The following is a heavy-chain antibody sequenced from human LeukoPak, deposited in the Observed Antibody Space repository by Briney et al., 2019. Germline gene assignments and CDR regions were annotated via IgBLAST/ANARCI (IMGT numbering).Heavy chain of an antibody. D-gene: IGHD3-22*01. V-gene: IGHV4-4*07. Sequence: SETLSLTCTVSGGSNSSYYWSWIRQPAGKGLEWIGRIYTTGITNYNPSLKSRVTMSVDTSKNQFSLKLTSVTAADTAVYYCARDGYYYDSSGYYFWGQGTLVTVSS. CDR2: IYTTGIT. CDR1: GGSNSSYY. J-gene: IGHJ4*02. CDR3: ARDGYYYDSSGYYF.